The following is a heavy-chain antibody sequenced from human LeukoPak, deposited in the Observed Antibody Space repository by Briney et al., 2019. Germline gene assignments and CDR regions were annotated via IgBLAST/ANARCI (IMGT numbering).Heavy chain of an antibody. CDR3: ARRRYGMVRPPGGTYYYYYMDV. J-gene: IGHJ6*03. D-gene: IGHD3-10*01. CDR2: ISSGSSAI. V-gene: IGHV3-21*04. CDR1: GFTFTTYS. Sequence: GGSLRLSCEASGFTFTTYSMTWVRQAPGKGLEWVSIISSGSSAIFSADALKGRFTISRDDAKNLLYLQMNSLRAEDTAVYYCARRRYGMVRPPGGTYYYYYMDVWGKGTTVTVSS.